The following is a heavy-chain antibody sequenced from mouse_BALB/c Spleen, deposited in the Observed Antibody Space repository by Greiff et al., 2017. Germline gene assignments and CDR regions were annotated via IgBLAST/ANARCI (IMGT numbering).Heavy chain of an antibody. CDR2: IRLKSNNYAT. CDR1: GFTFSNYW. Sequence: EVKVEESGGGLVQPGGSMKLSCVASGFTFSNYWMNWVRQSPEKGLEWVAEIRLKSNNYATHYAESVKGRFTISRDDSKSSVYLQMNNLRAEDTGIYYCTPHYYGSSYPFAYWGQGTLVTVSA. D-gene: IGHD1-1*01. V-gene: IGHV6-6*02. CDR3: TPHYYGSSYPFAY. J-gene: IGHJ3*01.